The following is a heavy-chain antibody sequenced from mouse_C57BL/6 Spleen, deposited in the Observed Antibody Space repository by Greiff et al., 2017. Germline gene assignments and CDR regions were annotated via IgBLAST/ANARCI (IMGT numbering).Heavy chain of an antibody. CDR3: TEDIQATLAY. CDR1: GFTFSSYA. D-gene: IGHD3-2*02. CDR2: ISSGGDDS. Sequence: EVQLVESGAGLVKPGGSLKLSCAASGFTFSSYAMSWVRQTPEKRLEWVAYISSGGDDSYYADNVKGRVTISRDNARNTLYLQMSSLKSEDTAMYYYTEDIQATLAYWGQGTLVTVSA. V-gene: IGHV5-9-1*02. J-gene: IGHJ3*01.